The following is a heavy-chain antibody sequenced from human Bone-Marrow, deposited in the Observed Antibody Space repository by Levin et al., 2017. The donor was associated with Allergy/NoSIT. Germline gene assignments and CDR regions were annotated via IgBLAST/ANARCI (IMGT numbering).Heavy chain of an antibody. Sequence: SETLSLTCTVSGGSISSGGYYWSWIRQHPGKGLEWIGYIYYSGSTYYNPSLKSRVTISVDTSKNQFSLKLSSVTAADTAVYYCARDAVRLPPLVPAAKVVYDDYYMDVWGKGTTVTVSS. CDR2: IYYSGST. CDR1: GGSISSGGYY. V-gene: IGHV4-31*03. J-gene: IGHJ6*03. CDR3: ARDAVRLPPLVPAAKVVYDDYYMDV. D-gene: IGHD2-2*01.